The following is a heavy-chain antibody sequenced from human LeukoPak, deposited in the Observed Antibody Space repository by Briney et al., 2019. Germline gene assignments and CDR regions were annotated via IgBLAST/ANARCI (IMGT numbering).Heavy chain of an antibody. CDR3: ARVYYDSSGYHPAEGAFDI. V-gene: IGHV1-69*06. CDR2: IIPIFGTA. D-gene: IGHD3-22*01. J-gene: IGHJ3*02. CDR1: GGTFSSYA. Sequence: EASVKVSCKASGGTFSSYAISWVRQAPGQGLEWMGGIIPIFGTANYAQKFQGRVTITADKSTSTAYMELSSLRSEDTAVYYCARVYYDSSGYHPAEGAFDIWGQGTMVTVSS.